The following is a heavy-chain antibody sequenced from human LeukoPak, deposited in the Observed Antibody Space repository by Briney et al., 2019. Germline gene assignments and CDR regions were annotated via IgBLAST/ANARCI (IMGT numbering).Heavy chain of an antibody. Sequence: GGSLRLSCAASGFTVSSNYMSWVRQAPGEGLEWASVIYSGGSTYYADSVKGRFTISRDNSKNTLYLQMNSLRAEDTAVYYCARDPGGNWGYWGQGTLVTVSS. J-gene: IGHJ4*02. V-gene: IGHV3-66*01. D-gene: IGHD7-27*01. CDR1: GFTVSSNY. CDR3: ARDPGGNWGY. CDR2: IYSGGST.